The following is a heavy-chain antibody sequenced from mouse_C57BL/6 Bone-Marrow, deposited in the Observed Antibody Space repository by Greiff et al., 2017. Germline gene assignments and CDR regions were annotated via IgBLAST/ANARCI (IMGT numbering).Heavy chain of an antibody. V-gene: IGHV1-81*01. J-gene: IGHJ2*01. CDR2: IYPGSGNT. CDR1: GYTFTSYG. CDR3: ARGWAFDY. Sequence: VKLQESGAELARPGASVKLSCKASGYTFTSYGISWVKQRTGQGLEWIARIYPGSGNTYYNEKFKGKATLTAEKSSSTAYMQLSSLTSEDSAVYFCARGWAFDYWGQGTTLTVSA. D-gene: IGHD1-1*02.